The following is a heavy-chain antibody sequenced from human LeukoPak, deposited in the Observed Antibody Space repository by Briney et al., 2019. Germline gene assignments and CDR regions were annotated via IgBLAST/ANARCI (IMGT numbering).Heavy chain of an antibody. D-gene: IGHD2-21*01. V-gene: IGHV4-34*01. CDR3: ARSILQSHYYYYYMDV. CDR1: GGSFSGYY. Sequence: PSETLSLTCAVYGGSFSGYYWSWIRQPPGEGLEWIGEINHSGSANYNPSLKSRVTISVDTSKNQFSLKLSSVTAADTAVYYCARSILQSHYYYYYMDVWGKGTTVTVSS. J-gene: IGHJ6*03. CDR2: INHSGSA.